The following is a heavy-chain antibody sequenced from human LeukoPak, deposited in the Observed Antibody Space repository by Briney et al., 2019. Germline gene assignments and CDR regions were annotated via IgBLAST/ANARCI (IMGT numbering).Heavy chain of an antibody. J-gene: IGHJ4*02. CDR3: ARHYGQWLVLDY. V-gene: IGHV4-34*01. Sequence: SETLSLTCAVYGGSFSGYYWSWIRQPPGKGLEWIGEINHSGSTNYNPSLKSRVTISVDTSKNQFSLKLSSVTAADTAVYYCARHYGQWLVLDYWGQGTLVTVSS. D-gene: IGHD6-19*01. CDR2: INHSGST. CDR1: GGSFSGYY.